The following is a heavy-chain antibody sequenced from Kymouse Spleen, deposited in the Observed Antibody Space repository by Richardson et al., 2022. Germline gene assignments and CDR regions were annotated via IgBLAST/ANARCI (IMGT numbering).Heavy chain of an antibody. CDR2: IWYDGSNK. CDR3: ARPGIAVAGPWDFDY. V-gene: IGHV3-33*01. CDR1: GFTFSSYG. Sequence: QVQLVESGGGVVQPGRSLRLSCAASGFTFSSYGMHWVRQAPGKGLEWVAVIWYDGSNKYYADSVKGRFTISRDNSKNTLYLQMNSLRAEDTAVYYCARPGIAVAGPWDFDYWGQGTLVTVSS. D-gene: IGHD6-19*01. J-gene: IGHJ4*02.